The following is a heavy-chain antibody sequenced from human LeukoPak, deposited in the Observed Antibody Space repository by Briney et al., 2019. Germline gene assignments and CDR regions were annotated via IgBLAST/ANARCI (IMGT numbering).Heavy chain of an antibody. Sequence: SETLSLICIVSGDSISSSYWSWIRQPPGKGLEWIGYIHYTGSTNYNPSLRSRVTISIDTSKNQFSLKLSSVTAADTAVYYCARVSSASLWFPLDSWAQGTLVTVSS. CDR3: ARVSSASLWFPLDS. V-gene: IGHV4-59*08. CDR2: IHYTGST. J-gene: IGHJ4*02. CDR1: GDSISSSY. D-gene: IGHD3-10*01.